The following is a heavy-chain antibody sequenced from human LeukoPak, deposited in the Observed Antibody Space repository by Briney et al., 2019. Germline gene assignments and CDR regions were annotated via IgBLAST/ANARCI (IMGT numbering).Heavy chain of an antibody. CDR1: GFTFSSYA. D-gene: IGHD5-12*01. Sequence: GGSLRLSCAASGFTFSSYAMSWVRQAPGKGLEWVSSISSSSSYIYYADSVKGRFTISRDNAKNSLYLRMNSLRAEDTAVYYCARLISRYAPFDYWGQGTLVTVSS. J-gene: IGHJ4*02. CDR3: ARLISRYAPFDY. V-gene: IGHV3-21*01. CDR2: ISSSSSYI.